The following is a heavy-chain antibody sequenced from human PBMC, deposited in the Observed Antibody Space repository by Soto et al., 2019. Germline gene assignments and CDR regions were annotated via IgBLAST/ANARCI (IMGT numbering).Heavy chain of an antibody. J-gene: IGHJ4*02. V-gene: IGHV3-72*01. Sequence: VGSLRLSCTASEFTFSDSYMDWVRQAPGKGLDWVGRIRNKANSYTTEYAASVRGRFTVSRDDSKNSLYLQMNSLKTDDTAVYYCVKGHLALDNWGPGTLVTVSS. CDR2: IRNKANSYTT. CDR3: VKGHLALDN. CDR1: EFTFSDSY.